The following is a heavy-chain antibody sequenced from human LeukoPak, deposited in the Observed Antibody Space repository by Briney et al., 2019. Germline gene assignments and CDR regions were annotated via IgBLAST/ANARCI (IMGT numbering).Heavy chain of an antibody. Sequence: HPGGSLRLSCAASGFTFSTFWMHWVRQAPGKGLVWVSRINSDGSSASYADSVKGRFTISRDNAKISLYLQMNSLRAEDTAVYYCARDFISLEWLFWFDPWGQGTLVTVSS. D-gene: IGHD3-3*01. J-gene: IGHJ5*02. CDR3: ARDFISLEWLFWFDP. CDR2: INSDGSSA. V-gene: IGHV3-74*01. CDR1: GFTFSTFW.